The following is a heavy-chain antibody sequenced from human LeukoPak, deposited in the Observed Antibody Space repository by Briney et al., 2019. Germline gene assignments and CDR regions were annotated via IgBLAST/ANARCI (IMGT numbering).Heavy chain of an antibody. CDR3: AGATKWLAHDF. D-gene: IGHD6-19*01. J-gene: IGHJ4*02. Sequence: GRSLRLSCAASGFTFDRYNMQWVRQAPGKGLEWVAVISYDGSNKNSADSVKGRFTISRDNYKNTLLLQMNSLRADDTAVYYCAGATKWLAHDFWGQGTLVTVSS. V-gene: IGHV3-30*14. CDR2: ISYDGSNK. CDR1: GFTFDRYN.